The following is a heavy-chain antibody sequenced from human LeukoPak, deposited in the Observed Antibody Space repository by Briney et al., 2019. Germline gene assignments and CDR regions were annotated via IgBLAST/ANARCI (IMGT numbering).Heavy chain of an antibody. CDR1: GFTFSSYN. CDR2: ISRTGSYI. V-gene: IGHV3-21*01. Sequence: GSLRLSCAASGFTFSSYNMNWVRQALGRGLEWVSSISRTGSYIYYADSVKGRFTISRDNAQNSLYLQMNSLRVEDTAVYYCARVLETDCRGGSCYSGLDYWGQGTLVTVSS. CDR3: ARVLETDCRGGSCYSGLDY. J-gene: IGHJ4*02. D-gene: IGHD2-15*01.